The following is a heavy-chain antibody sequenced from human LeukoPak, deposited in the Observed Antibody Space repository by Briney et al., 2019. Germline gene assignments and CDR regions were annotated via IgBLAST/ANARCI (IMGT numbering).Heavy chain of an antibody. Sequence: GGSLRLSCAASGFPFSSYAMSWVRRAPGRGLGWVSAISGSGGSTYYADSVKGRFTISRDNSKNTLYLQMNSLRAEDTAVYYCAKGGDKRTGTYFDYWGQGTLVTVSS. CDR1: GFPFSSYA. CDR3: AKGGDKRTGTYFDY. V-gene: IGHV3-23*01. J-gene: IGHJ4*02. D-gene: IGHD1-7*01. CDR2: ISGSGGST.